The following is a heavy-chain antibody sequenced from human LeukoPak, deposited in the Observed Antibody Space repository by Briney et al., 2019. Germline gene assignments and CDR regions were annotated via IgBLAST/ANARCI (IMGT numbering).Heavy chain of an antibody. V-gene: IGHV4-30-2*01. J-gene: IGHJ3*02. CDR3: ARGYCSGSTCYLAFDI. CDR2: IYPSGNT. Sequence: PSETLSLTCAVSGGSFSSDGYSWNWIRQPPGKGLEWIGYIYPSGNTYYNPPLKSRVTISIDRSKNQFSLNLSSVTAADTAVYYCARGYCSGSTCYLAFDIWGQGTMVTVSS. D-gene: IGHD2-15*01. CDR1: GGSFSSDGYS.